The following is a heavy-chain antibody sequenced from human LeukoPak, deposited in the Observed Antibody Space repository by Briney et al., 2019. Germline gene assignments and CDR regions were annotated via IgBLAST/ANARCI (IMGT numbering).Heavy chain of an antibody. CDR2: IYYSGST. CDR3: ARRDVITFGGVIFDAFDI. V-gene: IGHV4-39*01. CDR1: GGSISSSSYY. Sequence: SETLSLTCTVSGGSISSSSYYWGWIRQPPGKGLEWIGSIYYSGSTYYNPSLKSRVTISVDTSKNQFSLKLSSVTAADTAVYYCARRDVITFGGVIFDAFDIWGQGTMVTVSS. J-gene: IGHJ3*02. D-gene: IGHD3-16*02.